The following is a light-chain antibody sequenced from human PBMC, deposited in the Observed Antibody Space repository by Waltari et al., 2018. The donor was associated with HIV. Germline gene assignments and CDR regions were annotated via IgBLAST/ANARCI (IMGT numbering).Light chain of an antibody. V-gene: IGLV1-44*01. CDR3: GTWDADLDGPV. Sequence: QSVLTQPPSASGTPGQPISISCSGRRPNVRSNNVYWYQHIPPTAPKLIIYNTDQRPSGVPARFSASKTGTSASLAISGLQPGDEGLYYCGTWDADLDGPVFGGGTKVTVL. CDR1: RPNVRSNN. J-gene: IGLJ3*02. CDR2: NTD.